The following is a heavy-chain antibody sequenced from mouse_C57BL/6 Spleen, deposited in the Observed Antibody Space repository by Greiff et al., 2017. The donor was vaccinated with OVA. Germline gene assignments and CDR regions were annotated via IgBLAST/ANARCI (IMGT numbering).Heavy chain of an antibody. Sequence: VKLQQPGTELVKPGASVKLSCKASGYTFTSYWMHWVKQRPGQGLEWIGNINPSNGGTNYNEKFKSKATLTVDKSSSTAYMQLSSLTSEDSAVYYCAYGNYGDYAMDYWGQGTSVTVSS. V-gene: IGHV1-53*01. CDR1: GYTFTSYW. D-gene: IGHD2-10*02. J-gene: IGHJ4*01. CDR3: AYGNYGDYAMDY. CDR2: INPSNGGT.